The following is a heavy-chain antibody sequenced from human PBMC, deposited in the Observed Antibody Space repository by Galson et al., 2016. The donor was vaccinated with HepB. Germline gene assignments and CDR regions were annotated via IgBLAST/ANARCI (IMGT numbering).Heavy chain of an antibody. D-gene: IGHD3-16*01. CDR1: GFSFSSYS. J-gene: IGHJ4*02. Sequence: SCAASGFSFSSYSMHWVRQAPGKGLEWVAVISTDGNNAYFADSVKGRFTISRDNSKNTVDLQMNSLGREDTAVYYCAREDGVHYETSVYHGFLDSRGQGTLVTVSS. V-gene: IGHV3-30-3*01. CDR3: AREDGVHYETSVYHGFLDS. CDR2: ISTDGNNA.